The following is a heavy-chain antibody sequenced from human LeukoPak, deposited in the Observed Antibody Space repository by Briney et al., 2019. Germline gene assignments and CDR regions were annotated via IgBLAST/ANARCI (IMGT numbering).Heavy chain of an antibody. Sequence: TSETLSLTCSVSGGSMNSYYWSWIRQSPGKGLEWIGYIYYSGSTNYNPSLKSRVTISVGTSKNQFSLKLSSVTAADTAVYYCARHVWLQPFDYWGQGTLVTVSS. J-gene: IGHJ4*02. CDR1: GGSMNSYY. CDR3: ARHVWLQPFDY. V-gene: IGHV4-59*08. CDR2: IYYSGST. D-gene: IGHD3-9*01.